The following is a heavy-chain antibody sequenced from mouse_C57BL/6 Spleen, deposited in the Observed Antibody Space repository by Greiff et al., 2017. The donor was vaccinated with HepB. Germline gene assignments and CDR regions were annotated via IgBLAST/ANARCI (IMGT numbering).Heavy chain of an antibody. J-gene: IGHJ2*01. CDR1: GYTFTSYW. CDR2: IYPSDSET. D-gene: IGHD2-3*01. V-gene: IGHV1-61*01. Sequence: QVQLQQPGAELVRPGSSVKLSCKASGYTFTSYWMDWVKQRPGQGLEWIGNIYPSDSETHYNQKFKDKATLTVDKSSSTAYMQLSSLTSEDSAVYYCARYGGYYYFDYWGQGTTLTVSS. CDR3: ARYGGYYYFDY.